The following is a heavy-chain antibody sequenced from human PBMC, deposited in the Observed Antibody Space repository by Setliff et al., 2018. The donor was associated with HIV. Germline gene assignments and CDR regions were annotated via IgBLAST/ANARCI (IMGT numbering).Heavy chain of an antibody. CDR1: GFTVSSYY. J-gene: IGHJ4*02. CDR3: ARLSPPDDYGDLGGVDY. D-gene: IGHD4-17*01. CDR2: ISSASIYL. Sequence: GGSLRLSCEASGFTVSSYYMAWVRQAPGKGLEWVSTISSASIYLNYADSVKGRFTIYRDNAKNSLFLQMDSLRVEDTAFYYCARLSPPDDYGDLGGVDYWGQGTLVTVSS. V-gene: IGHV3-21*03.